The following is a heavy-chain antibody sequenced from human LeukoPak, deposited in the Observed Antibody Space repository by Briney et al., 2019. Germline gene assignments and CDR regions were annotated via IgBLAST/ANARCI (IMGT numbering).Heavy chain of an antibody. CDR3: ARETSRTMIRGSHYFDY. V-gene: IGHV4-59*01. D-gene: IGHD3-10*01. CDR2: IYYSGGT. Sequence: SETLSLTCTVSGGSISSSYWSWIRQPPGKGLEWIGYIYYSGGTNYNPSLKSRVTISLDTSKNQFSLKLSSVTAADTAVYYCARETSRTMIRGSHYFDYWGQGTLVTVSS. CDR1: GGSISSSY. J-gene: IGHJ4*02.